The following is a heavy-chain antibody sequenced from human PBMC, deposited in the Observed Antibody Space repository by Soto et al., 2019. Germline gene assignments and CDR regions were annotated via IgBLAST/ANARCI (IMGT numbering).Heavy chain of an antibody. CDR2: MNPNSGDT. CDR3: ARVNYYGSGSYQDFFYFYALDV. CDR1: GYTFSTYD. Sequence: QVQLVQSGAEVKKPGASVKVSCKTSGYTFSTYDINWVRQAPGRGLEWMGWMNPNSGDTGYAQKFLGRLTMTRDSSIRTVYMEMSSLSSEDTAVYYCARVNYYGSGSYQDFFYFYALDVWGQGTTVTVSS. V-gene: IGHV1-8*01. D-gene: IGHD3-10*01. J-gene: IGHJ6*02.